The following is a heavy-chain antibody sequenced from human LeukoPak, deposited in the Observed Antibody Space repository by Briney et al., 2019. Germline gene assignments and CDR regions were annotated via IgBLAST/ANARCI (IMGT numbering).Heavy chain of an antibody. V-gene: IGHV4-59*01. D-gene: IGHD6-19*01. Sequence: SETLSLTCTVSGGSISNYYWSWIRQPPGKGLEWIGYIYYSGSTNYNPSLKSRVTISVDTSKNQFSLKLSSVTAADTAVYYCARGAVAGTDFDYWGQGTLVTVSS. CDR2: IYYSGST. CDR3: ARGAVAGTDFDY. J-gene: IGHJ4*02. CDR1: GGSISNYY.